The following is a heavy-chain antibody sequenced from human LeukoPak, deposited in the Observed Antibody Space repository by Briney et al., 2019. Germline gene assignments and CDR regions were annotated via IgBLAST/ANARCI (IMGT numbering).Heavy chain of an antibody. CDR2: IIPIFGTA. V-gene: IGHV1-69*05. CDR1: GGTFSSYA. J-gene: IGHJ6*03. Sequence: SVKVSCKASGGTFSSYAISWVRQAPGQGLEWMGGIIPIFGTANYAQKFQGRVTITTDESTSTAYMELSSLRSEDTAVYYCAAQPGYCSSTSCYPSRYYYMDVWGKGTTVTVSS. CDR3: AAQPGYCSSTSCYPSRYYYMDV. D-gene: IGHD2-2*01.